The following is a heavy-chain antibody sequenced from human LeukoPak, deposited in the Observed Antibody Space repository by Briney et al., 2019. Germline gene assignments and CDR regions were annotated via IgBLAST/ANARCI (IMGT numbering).Heavy chain of an antibody. CDR3: TTVISH. D-gene: IGHD3-16*02. CDR1: GFTVSSNF. J-gene: IGHJ4*02. CDR2: TYSDGST. V-gene: IGHV3-66*01. Sequence: GGSLRLSCAASGFTVSSNFWTWVRRAPGKGLEWVSITYSDGSTYYADSVKGRFTISRDSSNNTVYLQMNSLKTEDTAVYYCTTVISHWGQGTLVTVSS.